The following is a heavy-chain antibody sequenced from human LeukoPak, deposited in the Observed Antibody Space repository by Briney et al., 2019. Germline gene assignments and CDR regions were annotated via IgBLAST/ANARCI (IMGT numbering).Heavy chain of an antibody. Sequence: PSETLSLTCTVSGGSISSSSHYWGWIRQPPGKGLEWIGSISNSGSTYYNPSLKSRVTISVDTSNNQFSLKLSSVTAADTAVYYCARPLRLGELSPWGQGTLVTVSS. CDR3: ARPLRLGELSP. D-gene: IGHD3-16*02. V-gene: IGHV4-39*01. CDR2: ISNSGST. J-gene: IGHJ5*02. CDR1: GGSISSSSHY.